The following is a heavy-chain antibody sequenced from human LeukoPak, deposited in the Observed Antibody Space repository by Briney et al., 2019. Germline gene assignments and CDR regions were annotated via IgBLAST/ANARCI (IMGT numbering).Heavy chain of an antibody. J-gene: IGHJ3*02. V-gene: IGHV3-30*02. CDR3: ATQSSGWSWGHAFDI. CDR1: GFTFSSYG. Sequence: PGGSLRLSCAASGFTFSSYGMHWVRQAPGKGLEWVAFIRYDGSNKYYADSVKGRFTISRDNPKNTLYLQMNSLRAEDTAVYYCATQSSGWSWGHAFDIWGQGTMVTVSS. D-gene: IGHD6-19*01. CDR2: IRYDGSNK.